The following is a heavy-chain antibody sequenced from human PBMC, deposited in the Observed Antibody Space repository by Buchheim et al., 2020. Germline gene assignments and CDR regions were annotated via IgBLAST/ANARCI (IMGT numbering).Heavy chain of an antibody. J-gene: IGHJ6*03. CDR3: ARLCLKYYYDSSGYSNYYYYYYMDV. D-gene: IGHD3-22*01. CDR2: INHSGST. CDR1: GGSFSGYY. V-gene: IGHV4-34*01. Sequence: QVQLQQWGAGLLKPSETLSLTCAVYGGSFSGYYWSWIRQPPGKGLEWIGEINHSGSTNYNPSLKSRVTISVDTSKNQFSLKLSSVTAADTAVYYCARLCLKYYYDSSGYSNYYYYYYMDVWGKGTT.